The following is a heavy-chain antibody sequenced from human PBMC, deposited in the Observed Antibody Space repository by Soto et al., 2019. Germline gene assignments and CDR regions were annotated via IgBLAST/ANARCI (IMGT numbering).Heavy chain of an antibody. CDR2: LSYDGSKK. V-gene: IGHV3-30-3*02. Sequence: QVQLVESGGGVVQPGRSLRLSCAASGFTFTSYAMHWVRQAPGKGLEGVAVLSYDGSKKYYADSVKGRFTISRDNYKNTLYLQMNSLITEDKAVYYCAKNETAYYYYGMDVWGQGTTVTVSS. J-gene: IGHJ6*02. D-gene: IGHD1-1*01. CDR3: AKNETAYYYYGMDV. CDR1: GFTFTSYA.